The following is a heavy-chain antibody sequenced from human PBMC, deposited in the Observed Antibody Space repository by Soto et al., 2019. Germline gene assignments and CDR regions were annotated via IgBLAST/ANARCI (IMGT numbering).Heavy chain of an antibody. Sequence: SETLSLTCTVSGGSISSGDYYWSWIRQPPGKGLEWIGHIYYSGTTWYNPSLENRLSISVDTSQNLFSLKLSSVTASYTAVYYCARGPSGDWITTSCSGIDSWGQGTLVTVSS. J-gene: IGHJ4*02. CDR3: ARGPSGDWITTSCSGIDS. D-gene: IGHD2-2*01. CDR2: IYYSGTT. V-gene: IGHV4-30-4*01. CDR1: GGSISSGDYY.